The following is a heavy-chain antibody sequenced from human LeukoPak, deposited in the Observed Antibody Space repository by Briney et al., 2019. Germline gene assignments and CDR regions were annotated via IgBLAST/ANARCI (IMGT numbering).Heavy chain of an antibody. CDR1: GGTFTSYA. J-gene: IGHJ4*02. CDR3: ARFGDSTPYYFDY. D-gene: IGHD3-10*01. Sequence: GASVKVSCKASGGTFTSYAISWVRQAPGQGLEWMGRIIPILGIANYAQKFQGRVTITADKSTSTAYMELSSLRSEDTAVYYYARFGDSTPYYFDYWGQGTLVTVSS. CDR2: IIPILGIA. V-gene: IGHV1-69*04.